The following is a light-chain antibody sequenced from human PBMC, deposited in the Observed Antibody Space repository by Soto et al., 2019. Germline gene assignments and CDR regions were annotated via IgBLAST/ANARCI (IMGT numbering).Light chain of an antibody. J-gene: IGKJ1*01. V-gene: IGKV1-9*01. CDR1: QGIDTF. CDR2: AAS. CDR3: QQLNSFPWT. Sequence: IHLTQSPSSLSASVGDRVTITCRASQGIDTFLAWYQQKPGKAPKLLIYAASTPQNGVPSRFGGRGSGTDFTLTISSLQPEDFATYYCQQLNSFPWTFGQGTKVEIK.